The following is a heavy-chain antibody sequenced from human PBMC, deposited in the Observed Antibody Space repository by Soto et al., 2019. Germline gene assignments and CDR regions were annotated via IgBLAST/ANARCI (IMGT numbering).Heavy chain of an antibody. CDR1: GFAFSSYT. J-gene: IGHJ4*02. D-gene: IGHD6-19*01. Sequence: GGSLRLSCAASGFAFSSYTMSWVRQTPGKGLEWVSSISANGGSTYYEDSLKGRFTISRDNLNNMLNLHMESLRAEDTAVYYCAKDRGGFARGWEYFDFWGQGTQVTVSS. CDR3: AKDRGGFARGWEYFDF. V-gene: IGHV3-23*01. CDR2: ISANGGST.